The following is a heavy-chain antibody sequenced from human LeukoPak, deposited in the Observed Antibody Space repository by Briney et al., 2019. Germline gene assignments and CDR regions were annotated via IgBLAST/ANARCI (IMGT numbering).Heavy chain of an antibody. CDR3: ARAGCYYEYYFDY. D-gene: IGHD1-26*01. CDR1: GGSVSSDY. CDR2: NYHTGNS. V-gene: IGHV4-4*09. Sequence: SETLSLTRTVSGGSVSSDYWSWIRQPPGRGLEWVRYNYHTGNSDYNPSHMSRATISLDTSKNQFSLKRTSVTAADTAVYYCARAGCYYEYYFDYWGQGTLVTVSS. J-gene: IGHJ4*02.